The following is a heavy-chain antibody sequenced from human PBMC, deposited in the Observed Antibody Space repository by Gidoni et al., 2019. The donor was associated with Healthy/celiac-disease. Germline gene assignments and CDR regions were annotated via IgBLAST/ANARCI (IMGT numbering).Heavy chain of an antibody. Sequence: QVQLQQWGAGLFKPSATLSLTCAVYGGSFSNYYWRWIRQPPGKGLEWIGEINRSGSTNYNPSLKSRVTISVDTSKNQFSLKLGSVTAADTAVYYCARGQGGQWLVRFDYWGQGTLVTVSS. J-gene: IGHJ4*02. CDR1: GGSFSNYY. CDR2: INRSGST. V-gene: IGHV4-34*01. CDR3: ARGQGGQWLVRFDY. D-gene: IGHD6-19*01.